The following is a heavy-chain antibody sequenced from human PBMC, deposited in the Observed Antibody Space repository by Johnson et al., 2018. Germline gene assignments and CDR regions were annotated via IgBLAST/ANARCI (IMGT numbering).Heavy chain of an antibody. V-gene: IGHV3-30*18. Sequence: QLVQSGGGVVQPGKSLRLSCAASGFTFRLYGMHWVRQTPGKGLDWVAVISKDGSNKYYADSVKGRFTISRDKSKNTLYLQMNSLRAEDAAVYYCAKDLNYYDTDQDYSYMDVWGKGTTVTVSS. D-gene: IGHD3-22*01. CDR3: AKDLNYYDTDQDYSYMDV. J-gene: IGHJ6*03. CDR1: GFTFRLYG. CDR2: ISKDGSNK.